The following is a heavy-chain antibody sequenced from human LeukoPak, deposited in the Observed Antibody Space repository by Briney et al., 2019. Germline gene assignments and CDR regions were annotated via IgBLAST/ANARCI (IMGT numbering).Heavy chain of an antibody. D-gene: IGHD1-26*01. J-gene: IGHJ4*02. V-gene: IGHV3-30*02. CDR2: IRYDGSNK. CDR1: GFTFSSYG. CDR3: AKDRGSYLSYFDY. Sequence: GGSLRLSCAASGFTFSSYGMHWVRQAPGKGLEWVAFIRYDGSNKYYADSVKGRFTISRDNSKNTLYLQMNSLRAEDTAVYYCAKDRGSYLSYFDYWGQGTLVTVSS.